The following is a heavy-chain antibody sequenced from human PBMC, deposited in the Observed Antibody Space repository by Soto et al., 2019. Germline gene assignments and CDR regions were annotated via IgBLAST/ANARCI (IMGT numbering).Heavy chain of an antibody. CDR2: INAGNGST. V-gene: IGHV1-3*01. CDR1: GYTFTSYA. CDR3: AKDQGSSWYEIDY. J-gene: IGHJ4*02. D-gene: IGHD6-13*01. Sequence: ASVKVSCKASGYTFTSYAMHWVRQAPGQRLEWMGWINAGNGSTYYEDSVKGRFTISRDNSKNTLYLQMNSLRAEDTAVYYCAKDQGSSWYEIDYWGQGTLVTVSS.